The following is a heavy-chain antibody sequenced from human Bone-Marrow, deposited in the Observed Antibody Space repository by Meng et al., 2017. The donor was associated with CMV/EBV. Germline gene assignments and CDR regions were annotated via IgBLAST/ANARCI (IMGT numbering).Heavy chain of an antibody. Sequence: SETLSLTCTVSGGSVSSGLYYWTWLRQPPGKGLEWIGYISYIGSTNYNPSLNSRVTISVDTSKNQFSLKLSSVTAADTAVYYCARVGRAAQYYFDYWGQGTLVTVSS. CDR3: ARVGRAAQYYFDY. D-gene: IGHD6-6*01. CDR2: ISYIGST. V-gene: IGHV4-61*01. CDR1: GGSVSSGLYY. J-gene: IGHJ4*02.